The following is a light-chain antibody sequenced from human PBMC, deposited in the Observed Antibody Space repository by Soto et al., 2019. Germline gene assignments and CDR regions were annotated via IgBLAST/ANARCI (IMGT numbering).Light chain of an antibody. V-gene: IGKV1-39*01. CDR2: GTS. Sequence: DIQMTQSPSSLSASVGDSVTITCRASQGISSYLNWYQQKPGKAPKLLIYGTSTLHSGVPSRFSGGASGMDFTRTISSLQPEDFATYFCQQSFSTPWTFGQGTQVE. CDR1: QGISSY. J-gene: IGKJ1*01. CDR3: QQSFSTPWT.